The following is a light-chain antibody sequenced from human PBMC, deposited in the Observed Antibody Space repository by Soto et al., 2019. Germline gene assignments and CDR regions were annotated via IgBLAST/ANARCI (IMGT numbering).Light chain of an antibody. J-gene: IGKJ2*01. Sequence: EIVLTQSPGTLSLSPGERATLSCRASQSVSSSYLAGYQQKPGQAPRLLLYGASSRATGIPDRFSGSGSGTDFTLTSSRLEPEDFAVYYCQQYGSSPPYTFGQGTKLEIK. CDR2: GAS. CDR1: QSVSSSY. V-gene: IGKV3-20*01. CDR3: QQYGSSPPYT.